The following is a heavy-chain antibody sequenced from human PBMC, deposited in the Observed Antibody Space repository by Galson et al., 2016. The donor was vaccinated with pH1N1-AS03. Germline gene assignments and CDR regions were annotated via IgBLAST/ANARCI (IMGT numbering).Heavy chain of an antibody. CDR3: AKDRFGTVPDSFDM. D-gene: IGHD1-14*01. V-gene: IGHV3-23*01. J-gene: IGHJ3*02. Sequence: SLRLSCAASGFTFSNYIMNWVRQAPGKALEWVSAISGGGGSTYYADSVKGRFTISRDNSKNTLYLQMNSRRVEDTAVYYCAKDRFGTVPDSFDMWGQGTMVTVSS. CDR2: ISGGGGST. CDR1: GFTFSNYI.